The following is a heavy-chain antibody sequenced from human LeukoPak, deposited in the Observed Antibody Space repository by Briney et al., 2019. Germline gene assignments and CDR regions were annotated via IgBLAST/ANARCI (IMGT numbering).Heavy chain of an antibody. CDR1: AFTFSTYG. Sequence: PGRSLRLSCAASAFTFSTYGMHWVRQAPGKGLEWVAVISYDGSNKHNTDSVKGRFTISRDNSKNTLYLQMNSLRAEDTAVYYCAKDRDTAMVVPTAGDYWGQGTLVTVSS. V-gene: IGHV3-30*18. J-gene: IGHJ4*02. D-gene: IGHD5-18*01. CDR3: AKDRDTAMVVPTAGDY. CDR2: ISYDGSNK.